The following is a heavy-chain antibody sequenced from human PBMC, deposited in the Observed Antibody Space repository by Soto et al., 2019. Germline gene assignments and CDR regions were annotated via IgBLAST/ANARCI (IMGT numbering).Heavy chain of an antibody. CDR1: EFTFSSYS. J-gene: IGHJ4*02. Sequence: EVHLVESGGGLVQPGESLRLSCVASEFTFSSYSFNWVRQAPGKGLEWVSYISRSAIPKYADSVKGRFTISRDNAKSSLYLQMNSLRGEDPAVYYCARVATSGYSTSDYWGQGTLVTVSS. D-gene: IGHD3-22*01. CDR3: ARVATSGYSTSDY. CDR2: ISRSAIP. V-gene: IGHV3-48*01.